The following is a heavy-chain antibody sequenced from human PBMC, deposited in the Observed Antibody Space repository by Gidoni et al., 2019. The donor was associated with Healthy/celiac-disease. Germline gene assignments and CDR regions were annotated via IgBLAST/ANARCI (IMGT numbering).Heavy chain of an antibody. V-gene: IGHV4-39*07. CDR3: ASYLYYYDSSGNALIDY. CDR1: GGSISSSSYY. J-gene: IGHJ4*02. CDR2: IYYSGST. D-gene: IGHD3-22*01. Sequence: QLQLQESGPGLVKPSEPLSLTCTVSGGSISSSSYYWGWLRQPPGKGLEWIGSIYYSGSTYYNPSLKSRVTISVDTSKNQFNLKLSSVTAADTAVYYCASYLYYYDSSGNALIDYWGQGTLVTVSS.